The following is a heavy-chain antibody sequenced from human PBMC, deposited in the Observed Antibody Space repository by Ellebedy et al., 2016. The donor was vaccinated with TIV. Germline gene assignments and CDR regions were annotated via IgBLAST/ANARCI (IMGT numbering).Heavy chain of an antibody. CDR3: ASDGSYGDHLSPAHAFVL. CDR2: MRDEGSEK. V-gene: IGHV3-7*01. Sequence: GGSLRLSCAASGFSFRSYWMSWVRQAPGKGLEWVANMRDEGSEKYYVDSVKGRFTISRDNAKSSLYLQMNSVRAEDTAVYYCASDGSYGDHLSPAHAFVLWGQGTVVTVSS. CDR1: GFSFRSYW. D-gene: IGHD1-26*01. J-gene: IGHJ3*01.